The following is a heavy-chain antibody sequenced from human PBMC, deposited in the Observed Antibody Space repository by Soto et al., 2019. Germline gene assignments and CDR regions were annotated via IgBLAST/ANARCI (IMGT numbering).Heavy chain of an antibody. CDR2: ISSANCYI. CDR3: VRDRYRGGDCYRTYAFDL. CDR1: GFNFSSYT. V-gene: IGHV3-21*01. J-gene: IGHJ3*01. Sequence: EVQLVESGGGLVKPGESLRLSCAASGFNFSSYTMNWVRQAPGKGLEWVSSISSANCYIYYTDSVKGRLSISRDYATNSLYLQNPSLRADEAAVYYCVRDRYRGGDCYRTYAFDLWGQGTMVTVSS. D-gene: IGHD2-21*02.